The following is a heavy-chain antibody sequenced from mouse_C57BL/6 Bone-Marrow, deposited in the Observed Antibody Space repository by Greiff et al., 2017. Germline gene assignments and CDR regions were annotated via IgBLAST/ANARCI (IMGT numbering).Heavy chain of an antibody. D-gene: IGHD1-1*02. CDR2: INPNNGGT. Sequence: VQLQQSGPELVNPGASVKISCKASGYTFTDYYMNWVKPSHGKRLEWLGDINPNNGGTSYNQQFKGKATLTVDKYSSTAYMELRGLTSEDSAVYYGASWWPHGYFDVWGTGTTVTVSS. V-gene: IGHV1-26*01. CDR3: ASWWPHGYFDV. J-gene: IGHJ1*03. CDR1: GYTFTDYY.